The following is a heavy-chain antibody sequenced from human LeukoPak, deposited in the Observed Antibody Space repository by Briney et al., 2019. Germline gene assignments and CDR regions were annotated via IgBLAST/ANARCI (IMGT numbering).Heavy chain of an antibody. CDR2: INPNSGAT. Sequence: ASVKVSCKASGYTFTVYFIHWVRQAPGQGLEWMGRINPNSGATDYAQKFQGRVTMTRDTSISTAYMELSSLKSDDTAVYYCARGPIYSSGWYSGQRANWFDPWGQGTLVTVSS. V-gene: IGHV1-2*06. D-gene: IGHD6-19*01. J-gene: IGHJ5*02. CDR1: GYTFTVYF. CDR3: ARGPIYSSGWYSGQRANWFDP.